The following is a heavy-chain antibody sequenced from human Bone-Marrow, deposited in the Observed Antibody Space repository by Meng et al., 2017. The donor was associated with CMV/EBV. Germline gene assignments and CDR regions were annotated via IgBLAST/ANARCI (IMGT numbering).Heavy chain of an antibody. V-gene: IGHV1-8*01. J-gene: IGHJ3*02. D-gene: IGHD3-10*01. Sequence: ASVKVSCKASGYTFTSYDINWVRQATGQGLEWMGWMNPNSGNTGYAQKFQGRVTMTRNTSISTAYMELSSLRSEDTAVYYCARVHATTWWFGNHVAFDIWGQGTMVTVSS. CDR1: GYTFTSYD. CDR3: ARVHATTWWFGNHVAFDI. CDR2: MNPNSGNT.